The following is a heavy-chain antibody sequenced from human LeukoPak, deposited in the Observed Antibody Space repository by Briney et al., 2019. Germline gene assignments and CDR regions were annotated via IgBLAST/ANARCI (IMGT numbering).Heavy chain of an antibody. Sequence: SETLSLTCTVSGYSISSGYYWGWIRQPPGKGLEWIGSIYHSGSTYYNPSLKSRVTISVDTSKNQFSLKLSSVTAADTAVYYCARGGPKWSPGAFDIWGQGTMVTVSS. CDR2: IYHSGST. V-gene: IGHV4-38-2*02. CDR1: GYSISSGYY. CDR3: ARGGPKWSPGAFDI. D-gene: IGHD2-15*01. J-gene: IGHJ3*02.